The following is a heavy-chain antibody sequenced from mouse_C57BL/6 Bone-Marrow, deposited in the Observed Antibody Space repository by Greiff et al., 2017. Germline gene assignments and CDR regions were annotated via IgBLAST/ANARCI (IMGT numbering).Heavy chain of an antibody. D-gene: IGHD2-4*01. CDR1: GYTFTSYG. CDR2: IYPRSGNT. V-gene: IGHV1-81*01. Sequence: QVQLQQSGAELARPGASVTLSCKASGYTFTSYGISWVKQRTGQGLEWIGEIYPRSGNTYYNEKFKGKATLTADKSSSTAYMELRSLTSEDSAVYFCARDDYDGVYFDYWGQGTTLTVSS. CDR3: ARDDYDGVYFDY. J-gene: IGHJ2*01.